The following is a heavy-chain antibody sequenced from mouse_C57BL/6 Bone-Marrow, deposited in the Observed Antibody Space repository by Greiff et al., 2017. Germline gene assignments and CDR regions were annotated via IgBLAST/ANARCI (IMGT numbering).Heavy chain of an antibody. CDR3: ARREWGLLFAY. CDR1: GYTFTSYW. V-gene: IGHV1-64*01. D-gene: IGHD2-3*01. CDR2: IHPNSGST. J-gene: IGHJ3*01. Sequence: QVQLQQPGAELVKPGASVKLSCKASGYTFTSYWMHWVKQRPGQGLEWIGMIHPNSGSTNYNEKFKSKATLTVDKSSSTAYMQLSSLTSGDSAVYYCARREWGLLFAYWGQGTLVTVSA.